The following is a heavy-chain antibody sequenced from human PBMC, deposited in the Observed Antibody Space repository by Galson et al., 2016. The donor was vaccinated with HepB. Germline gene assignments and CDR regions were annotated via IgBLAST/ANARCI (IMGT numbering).Heavy chain of an antibody. Sequence: SETLSLTCGVYGGSFSGYYWSWIRQPPGKGLEWIGEINHRGSTNYNPSLKSRVTLSVDTSKNQFSLKLSSVTAADTAVYYCATLRITIVRWHYSGMDVWGQGTTVTVS. CDR3: ATLRITIVRWHYSGMDV. CDR1: GGSFSGYY. CDR2: INHRGST. D-gene: IGHD3-10*01. V-gene: IGHV4-34*01. J-gene: IGHJ6*02.